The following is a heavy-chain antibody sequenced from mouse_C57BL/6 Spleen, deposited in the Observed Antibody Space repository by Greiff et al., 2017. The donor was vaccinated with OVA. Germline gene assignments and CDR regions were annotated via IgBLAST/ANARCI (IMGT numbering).Heavy chain of an antibody. J-gene: IGHJ2*01. CDR3: AREGIYYFDY. Sequence: EVHLVESGPGLVKPSQSLSLTCSVTGYSITSGYYWNWIRQFPGNKLEWMGYISYDGSNNYNPSLKNRISITRDTSKHQFFLKLNSVTTEDTATYYCAREGIYYFDYWGQGTTLTVSS. CDR1: GYSITSGYY. V-gene: IGHV3-6*01. CDR2: ISYDGSN.